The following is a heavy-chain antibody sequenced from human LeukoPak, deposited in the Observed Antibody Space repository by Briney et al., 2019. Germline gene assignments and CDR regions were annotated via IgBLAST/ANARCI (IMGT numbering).Heavy chain of an antibody. CDR3: ARVPYYYGSGSYYSRRYYMDV. Sequence: SETLSLTCTVSGYSISSGYYWGWIRQPPGKGLVWIGSIYHSGSTYYNPSLKSRVTISVDTSKNQFSLKLSSVTAADTAVYYCARVPYYYGSGSYYSRRYYMDVWGKGTTVTVSS. CDR1: GYSISSGYY. J-gene: IGHJ6*03. CDR2: IYHSGST. D-gene: IGHD3-10*01. V-gene: IGHV4-38-2*02.